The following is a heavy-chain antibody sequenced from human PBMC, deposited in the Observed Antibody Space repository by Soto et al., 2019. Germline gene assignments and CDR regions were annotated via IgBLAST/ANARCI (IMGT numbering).Heavy chain of an antibody. J-gene: IGHJ4*02. V-gene: IGHV3-30*18. Sequence: QVQLVESGGGVVQPGRSLRLSCAASGFTFSSYGMHWVRQAPGKGLEWVAVISYDGSNKYYTDSVKGRFTISRDNSKNTPDLQMNSRGAEDTAGYYWAKDEIGVVVAALDYWGQGTLVTVSS. CDR3: AKDEIGVVVAALDY. D-gene: IGHD2-15*01. CDR2: ISYDGSNK. CDR1: GFTFSSYG.